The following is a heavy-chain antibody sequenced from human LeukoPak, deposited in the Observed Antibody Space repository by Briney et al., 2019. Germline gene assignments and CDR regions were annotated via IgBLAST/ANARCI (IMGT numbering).Heavy chain of an antibody. V-gene: IGHV3-74*01. J-gene: IGHJ4*02. CDR2: INSDGSST. CDR1: GFTFSSYW. CDR3: AKEMYGSGAFDY. D-gene: IGHD3-10*01. Sequence: PGGSLRLSCAASGFTFSSYWMHWVRQAPGKGLVWVSRINSDGSSTSYADSVKGRFTISRDNAKNTLYLQMNSLRAEDTAVYYCAKEMYGSGAFDYWGQGTLVTVSS.